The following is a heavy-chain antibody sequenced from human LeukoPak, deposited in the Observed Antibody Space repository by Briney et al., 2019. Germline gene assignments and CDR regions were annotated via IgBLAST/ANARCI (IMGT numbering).Heavy chain of an antibody. Sequence: GGSLRLSCAASGFTVSSNYMSWVRQAPAKGLEWVSVIYSGGSTYYADSVKGRFTISRDNSKNTLYLQMNSLRAEDTAVYYCARGGPVSWGKAFDIWGQGTMVTVSS. J-gene: IGHJ3*02. CDR3: ARGGPVSWGKAFDI. D-gene: IGHD3-16*01. CDR1: GFTVSSNY. CDR2: IYSGGST. V-gene: IGHV3-66*02.